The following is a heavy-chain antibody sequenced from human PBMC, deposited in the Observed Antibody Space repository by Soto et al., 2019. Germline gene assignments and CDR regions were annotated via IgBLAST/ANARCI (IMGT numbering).Heavy chain of an antibody. D-gene: IGHD1-26*01. V-gene: IGHV5-51*01. CDR3: ARSPLGGTDY. CDR1: GYTFSNYW. CDR2: IYPGDSDT. J-gene: IGHJ4*02. Sequence: GESLVISCKASGYTFSNYWIGWVRQMPGKGLEWMGIIYPGDSDTTYSPSFQGQVTISADKFNSTAYLQWSSLKASDTAMYYCARSPLGGTDYWGQGTLVTVSS.